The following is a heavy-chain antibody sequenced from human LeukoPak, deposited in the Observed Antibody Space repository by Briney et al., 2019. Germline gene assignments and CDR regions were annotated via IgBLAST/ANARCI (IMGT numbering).Heavy chain of an antibody. V-gene: IGHV1-2*02. Sequence: ASVKVSCKASGYTVTGYYMHWVRQAPGQGLEWMGWINPNSGGTNYAQKFQGRVTMTRDTSISTAYMELSRLRSDDTAVYYCARAYYYDSSGYPIYAFDIWGQGTLVTVSS. CDR2: INPNSGGT. CDR3: ARAYYYDSSGYPIYAFDI. CDR1: GYTVTGYY. J-gene: IGHJ3*02. D-gene: IGHD3-22*01.